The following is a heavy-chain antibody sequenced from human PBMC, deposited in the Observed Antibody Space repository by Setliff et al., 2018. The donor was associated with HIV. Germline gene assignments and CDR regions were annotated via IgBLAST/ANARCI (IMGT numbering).Heavy chain of an antibody. D-gene: IGHD3-10*01. Sequence: GESLKISCAASGFNFKTYGMTWVRQAPGKGLDWVAHIGSSNHGIHYTASVQGRFTVSRDNANNLLFLQMNNLRDEDTTVYYCASFYGDYGYWGHGTQVTVSS. CDR3: ASFYGDYGY. CDR2: IGSSNHGI. CDR1: GFNFKTYG. J-gene: IGHJ4*01. V-gene: IGHV3-48*02.